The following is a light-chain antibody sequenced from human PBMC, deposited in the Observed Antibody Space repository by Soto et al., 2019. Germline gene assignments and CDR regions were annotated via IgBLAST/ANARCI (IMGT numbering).Light chain of an antibody. CDR3: QQYKNWPAIT. Sequence: EIVMTQSPATLSVSPGERATLSCRASQSVRRNLAWYQQRPGQPPRLLIYGTSTRATDIPARFSGSGSGTEFTLTISSPQSEDFAVYYCQQYKNWPAITFGQGTRLEIK. V-gene: IGKV3D-15*01. CDR1: QSVRRN. J-gene: IGKJ5*01. CDR2: GTS.